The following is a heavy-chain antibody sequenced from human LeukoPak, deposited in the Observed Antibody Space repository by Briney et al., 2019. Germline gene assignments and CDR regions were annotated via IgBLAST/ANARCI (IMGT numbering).Heavy chain of an antibody. Sequence: TGGSLRLSCEASGFTFSDFGMHWVRQAPGKGLVWVSRISTDGSSASYADSVKGRFTISRDNAKNTLYLQMNSLRAEDTAVYYCANRPMTTVTRGYRGDYWGQGTLVTVSS. CDR2: ISTDGSSA. V-gene: IGHV3-74*01. CDR3: ANRPMTTVTRGYRGDY. D-gene: IGHD4-17*01. CDR1: GFTFSDFG. J-gene: IGHJ4*02.